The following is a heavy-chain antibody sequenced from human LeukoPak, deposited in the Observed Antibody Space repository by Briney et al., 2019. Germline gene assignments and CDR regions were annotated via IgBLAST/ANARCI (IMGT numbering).Heavy chain of an antibody. D-gene: IGHD2-21*02. Sequence: GSLRLSCAASGFTFSSYSMNWVRQAPGKGLEWVSSISSSSSYIYYADSVKGRFTISRDNAKNSLYLQMNSLRAEDTAVYYCARGLPPHPNCGGDSYSDYWGQGTLVTVSS. CDR2: ISSSSSYI. V-gene: IGHV3-21*01. J-gene: IGHJ4*02. CDR3: ARGLPPHPNCGGDSYSDY. CDR1: GFTFSSYS.